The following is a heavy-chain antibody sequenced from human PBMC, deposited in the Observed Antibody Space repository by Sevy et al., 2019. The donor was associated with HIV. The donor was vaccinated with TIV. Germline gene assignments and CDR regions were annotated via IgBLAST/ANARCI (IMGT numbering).Heavy chain of an antibody. V-gene: IGHV3-30*04. CDR1: GFTFSSYA. CDR3: ARAGPSGWFDP. D-gene: IGHD6-6*01. CDR2: ISYDGSNK. Sequence: GGSLRLSCAASGFTFSSYAMHRVRQAPSKGLEWVAVISYDGSNKYYADSVKGRFTISRDNSKNTLYLQMNSLRAEDTAVYYCARAGPSGWFDPWGQGTLVTVSS. J-gene: IGHJ5*02.